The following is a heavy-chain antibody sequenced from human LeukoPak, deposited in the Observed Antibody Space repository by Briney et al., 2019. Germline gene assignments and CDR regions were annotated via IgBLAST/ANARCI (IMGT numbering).Heavy chain of an antibody. CDR2: IYPADSDI. V-gene: IGHV5-51*01. CDR3: RAFNGDEAPSFDL. J-gene: IGHJ3*01. CDR1: GSTFVNYW. D-gene: IGHD3-10*01. Sequence: GASLKISGRASGSTFVNYWIAWGRQLPGRGLDWMGIIYPADSDIRYSPSFQGHVTFSGEDFNTVPTLRWNGWKLTATATYYFRAFNGDEAPSFDLWGQGTMVTVSS.